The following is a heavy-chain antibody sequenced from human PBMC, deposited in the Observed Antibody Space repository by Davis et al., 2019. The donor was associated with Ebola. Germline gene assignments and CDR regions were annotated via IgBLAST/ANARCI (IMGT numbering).Heavy chain of an antibody. D-gene: IGHD3-3*01. Sequence: GGSLRLSCAASGFTFSSYSMNWVRQAPGKGLEWVSSISSSSSYIYYADSVKGRFTISRDNAKNSLYLQMNSLRAEDTAVYYCARGSHYDFWTGLDYWGQGTLVTVSS. CDR3: ARGSHYDFWTGLDY. J-gene: IGHJ4*02. CDR1: GFTFSSYS. V-gene: IGHV3-21*01. CDR2: ISSSSSYI.